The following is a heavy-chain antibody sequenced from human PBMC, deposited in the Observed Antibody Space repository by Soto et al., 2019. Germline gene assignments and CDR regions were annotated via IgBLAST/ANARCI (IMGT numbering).Heavy chain of an antibody. CDR3: ARVGSWYGGNWFDP. CDR2: IYHSGST. D-gene: IGHD6-13*01. V-gene: IGHV4-30-2*01. Sequence: QLQLQESGSGLVKPSQTLSLTCAVSGGSISSGGYSWSWIRQPPGKDLEWIGYIYHSGSTYYNPSLKSRVTISVDRSKNQFSLKLSSVTAADTAVYYCARVGSWYGGNWFDPWGQGTLVTVSS. CDR1: GGSISSGGYS. J-gene: IGHJ5*02.